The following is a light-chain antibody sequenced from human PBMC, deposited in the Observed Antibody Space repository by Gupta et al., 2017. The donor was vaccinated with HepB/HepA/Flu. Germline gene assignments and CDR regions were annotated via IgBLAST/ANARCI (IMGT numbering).Light chain of an antibody. CDR1: QDIRND. V-gene: IGKV1-6*01. J-gene: IGKJ1*01. CDR3: RQDEDHAWT. Sequence: AIQMTQSPSSLSASVGDTVTITCRASQDIRNDLGWYQQRPGKAPKALIYGASNLQSEGPSRFSGSGSGTEVTLTISSMQPEDFGTYYCRQDEDHAWTFGQGTKVEPK. CDR2: GAS.